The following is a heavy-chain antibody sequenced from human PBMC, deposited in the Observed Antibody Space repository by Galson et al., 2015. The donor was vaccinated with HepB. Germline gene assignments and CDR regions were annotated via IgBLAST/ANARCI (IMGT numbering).Heavy chain of an antibody. J-gene: IGHJ3*02. CDR2: IWYDGSNK. V-gene: IGHV3-33*01. D-gene: IGHD3-9*01. CDR1: GFTFSSYG. CDR3: ARTRRYYDILTDTVAYDAFDI. Sequence: SLRLSCAASGFTFSSYGMHWVRQAPGKGLEWVAVIWYDGSNKYYADSVKGRFTISRDNSKNTLYLQMNSLRAEDTAVYYCARTRRYYDILTDTVAYDAFDIWGQGTMVTVSS.